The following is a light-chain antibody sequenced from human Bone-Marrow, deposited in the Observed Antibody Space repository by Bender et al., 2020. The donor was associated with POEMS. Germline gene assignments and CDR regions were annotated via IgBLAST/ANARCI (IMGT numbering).Light chain of an antibody. CDR1: GSNIGGYP. CDR2: TNN. Sequence: QSVLTQPPSVSGTPGQRVTISCSGSGSNIGGYPVNWYQQLPGTAPRLLIYTNNERPSGVSIRFSGSKSGNTASLTISGLQAEDEADYYCCSYANTSTDVVFGGGTKLTVL. J-gene: IGLJ2*01. V-gene: IGLV1-44*01. CDR3: CSYANTSTDVV.